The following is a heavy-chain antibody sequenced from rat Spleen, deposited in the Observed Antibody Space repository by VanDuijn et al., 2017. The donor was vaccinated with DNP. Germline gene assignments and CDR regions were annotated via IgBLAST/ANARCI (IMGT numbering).Heavy chain of an antibody. Sequence: QVQLKESGPGLVQPSQTLSLTCTVSGFSLTTYHIHWVRQPPGKGLEWLGVMWSDGDTSYNSTLKSRLSVSRDTSKSQVFLKMNSLQTEDTATYYCARGPVFRGGLTWFAYWGQGTLVTVSS. CDR3: ARGPVFRGGLTWFAY. CDR1: GFSLTTYH. D-gene: IGHD4-3*01. CDR2: MWSDGDT. J-gene: IGHJ3*01. V-gene: IGHV2-32*01.